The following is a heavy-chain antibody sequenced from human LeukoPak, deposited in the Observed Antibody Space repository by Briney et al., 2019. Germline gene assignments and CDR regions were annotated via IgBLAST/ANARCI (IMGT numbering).Heavy chain of an antibody. CDR3: ARGWARWTVTTPFDY. J-gene: IGHJ4*02. D-gene: IGHD4-17*01. V-gene: IGHV3-21*01. CDR2: ISSSSSYI. CDR1: GFTFSSYA. Sequence: PGGSLRLSCAASGFTFSSYAMNWVRQAPGKGLEWVSSISSSSSYIYYADSVKGRFTISRDNAKNSLYLQMNSLRAEDTAVYYCARGWARWTVTTPFDYWGQGTLVTVSS.